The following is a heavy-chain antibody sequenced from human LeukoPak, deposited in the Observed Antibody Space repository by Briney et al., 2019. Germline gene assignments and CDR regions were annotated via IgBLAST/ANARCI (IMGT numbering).Heavy chain of an antibody. V-gene: IGHV3-9*01. J-gene: IGHJ4*02. Sequence: GRSLRLSCGASGFTFDNYAMHWVRQAPGKGLEWVSGINWNNGSIDYADSVKGRFTISRDNAKNSLYLQMNSLRAEDTALYYCAKDRGTSGWYVIDYWGQGTLVTVSS. CDR1: GFTFDNYA. CDR3: AKDRGTSGWYVIDY. D-gene: IGHD6-19*01. CDR2: INWNNGSI.